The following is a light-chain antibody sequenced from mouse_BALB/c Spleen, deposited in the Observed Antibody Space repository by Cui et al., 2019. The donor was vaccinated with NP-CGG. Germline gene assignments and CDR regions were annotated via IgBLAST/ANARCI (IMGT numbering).Light chain of an antibody. CDR3: ALWYSNHWV. J-gene: IGLJ1*01. CDR1: TGAFKTSNY. V-gene: IGLV1*01. CDR2: GTN. Sequence: VVHQEAATTTSPGETVTLTCRSSTGAFKTSNYANWVQEKPDHLFTVLIGGTNNRAPGIPARFSGSLIGDKGALTITGAQTEDEAIYFCALWYSNHWVFGGGTKLTVL.